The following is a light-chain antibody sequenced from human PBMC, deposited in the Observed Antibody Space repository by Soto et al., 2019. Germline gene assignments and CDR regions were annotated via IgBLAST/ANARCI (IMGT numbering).Light chain of an antibody. CDR3: QHRGKGPRV. V-gene: IGKV3-11*01. CDR2: DAS. CDR1: QSVSSY. J-gene: IGKJ3*01. Sequence: EIVLTQSPATLSLSPGERATLSCRASQSVSSYLAWYQQKPGQAPRLLIYDASNRGTDIPARFSGSGSGTYCTLTISSLEADAFAVYCCQHRGKGPRVFGPGTKVDIK.